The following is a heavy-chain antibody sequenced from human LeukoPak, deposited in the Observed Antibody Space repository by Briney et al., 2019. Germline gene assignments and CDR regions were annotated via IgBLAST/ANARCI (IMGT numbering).Heavy chain of an antibody. CDR1: GGSISSLY. Sequence: KPSETLSLTCTVSGGSISSLYWSWIRQPPGKGLEWVGYIYYIGTTNYNPSLKSRLTISVDTSKNQFSLRLNSVTAADTAVYYCARTADYGYFDYWGQGILVTVSS. D-gene: IGHD4-17*01. CDR2: IYYIGTT. V-gene: IGHV4-59*08. CDR3: ARTADYGYFDY. J-gene: IGHJ4*02.